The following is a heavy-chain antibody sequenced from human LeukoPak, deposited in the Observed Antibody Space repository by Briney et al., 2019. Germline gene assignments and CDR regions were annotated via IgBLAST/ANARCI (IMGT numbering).Heavy chain of an antibody. D-gene: IGHD4-17*01. V-gene: IGHV3-49*04. J-gene: IGHJ5*02. CDR2: IRSKAYGGTT. CDR1: GFTFGDYA. CDR3: TRDYGDYVGWFDP. Sequence: GGSLRLSCTASGFTFGDYAMSWVRQAPGKGLEWVGFIRSKAYGGTTEYAASVKGRFTISRDDSKSIAYLQMNSLKTEDTAVYYCTRDYGDYVGWFDPRGQGTLVTVSS.